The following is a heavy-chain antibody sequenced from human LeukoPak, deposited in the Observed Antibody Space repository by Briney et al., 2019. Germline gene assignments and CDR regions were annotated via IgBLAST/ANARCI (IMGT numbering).Heavy chain of an antibody. Sequence: SQTLSPTCTLAARSLSRYYARWIRQPARNLLEWVGCIYNSGSTNYNPSLKSRVTMSVDKSKNQFSLELSSVTAADTAVYYCARAMIGYTFGPFDYWGQGTLVTVSS. D-gene: IGHD5-18*01. CDR1: ARSLSRYY. V-gene: IGHV4-4*07. CDR3: ARAMIGYTFGPFDY. CDR2: IYNSGST. J-gene: IGHJ4*02.